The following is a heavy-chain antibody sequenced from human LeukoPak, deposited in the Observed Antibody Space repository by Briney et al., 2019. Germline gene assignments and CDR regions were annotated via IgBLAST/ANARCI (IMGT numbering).Heavy chain of an antibody. Sequence: GGSLRLSCAASGFTFSSYSMNWVRQAPGKGLEWVSYISSSSSTIYYADSVKGRFTISRDNAKNSLYLQMSSLRAEDTAFYYCARFGVGYDSSGGIDYWGQGTLVTVSS. CDR3: ARFGVGYDSSGGIDY. J-gene: IGHJ4*02. CDR2: ISSSSSTI. CDR1: GFTFSSYS. D-gene: IGHD3-22*01. V-gene: IGHV3-48*01.